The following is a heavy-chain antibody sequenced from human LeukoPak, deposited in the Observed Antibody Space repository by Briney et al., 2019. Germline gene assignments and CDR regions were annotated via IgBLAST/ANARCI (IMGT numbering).Heavy chain of an antibody. D-gene: IGHD2-15*01. CDR1: GFTFSSSA. CDR2: IKQDGSEK. CDR3: AREVVVVVAASNWFDP. J-gene: IGHJ5*02. Sequence: GGSLRLSCAASGFTFSSSAMSWVRQAPGKGLEWVANIKQDGSEKYYVGSVKGRFSISRDNAKNSLYLQMNSLRAEDTAVYYCAREVVVVVAASNWFDPWGQGTLVTVSS. V-gene: IGHV3-7*01.